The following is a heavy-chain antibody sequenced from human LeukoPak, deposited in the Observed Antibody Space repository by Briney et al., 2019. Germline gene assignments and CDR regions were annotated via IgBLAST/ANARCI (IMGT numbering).Heavy chain of an antibody. CDR3: ASWGGGSSSWYSYYYYYMDV. D-gene: IGHD6-13*01. CDR2: IYHSGST. Sequence: SETLSLTCTVSGYSISSGYYWGWIRQPPGKGLEWIGSIYHSGSTYYNPSLKSRVTISVDTSKNQFSLKLSSVTAADTAVYYCASWGGGSSSWYSYYYYYMDVWGKGTTVTVSS. CDR1: GYSISSGYY. V-gene: IGHV4-38-2*02. J-gene: IGHJ6*03.